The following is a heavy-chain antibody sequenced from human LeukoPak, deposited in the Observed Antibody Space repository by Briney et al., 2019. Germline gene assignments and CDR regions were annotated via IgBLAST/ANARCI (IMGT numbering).Heavy chain of an antibody. D-gene: IGHD3-10*01. CDR2: VFYTGST. V-gene: IGHV4-59*01. CDR3: ASHFGSGFDS. J-gene: IGHJ4*02. CDR1: GGSIRDYS. Sequence: SETLSLTCPVSGGSIRDYSWSWIRQPPGKGLEWIGYVFYTGSTNCDPSLKSRVTMSTNTSKNQFSLKLTSVTAADTAVYYCASHFGSGFDSWGQGTLVTVSS.